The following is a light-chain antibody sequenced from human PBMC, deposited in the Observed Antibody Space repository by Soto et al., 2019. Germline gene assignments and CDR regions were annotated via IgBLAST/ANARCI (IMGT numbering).Light chain of an antibody. CDR1: SSDVGGYNH. CDR2: EVS. Sequence: QSVLTQPASVSGSPGQSITISCTGTSSDVGGYNHVSWYQQHPGKVPKLMIYEVSNRPSGVSNRFSGSKSGNTASLTISGLQAEDEADYYCNSYTSSGTFWVFGGGTKLTVL. CDR3: NSYTSSGTFWV. V-gene: IGLV2-14*01. J-gene: IGLJ3*02.